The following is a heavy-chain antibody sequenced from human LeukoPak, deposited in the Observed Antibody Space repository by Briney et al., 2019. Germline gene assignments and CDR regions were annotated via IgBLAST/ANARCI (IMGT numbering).Heavy chain of an antibody. V-gene: IGHV3-23*01. Sequence: GGSLRLSCAASGFTFSSYAMSWVRQAPGKGLEWVSAISGSGGSTYYADSVKGRFTISRDNSKNTLYLQMNSLRAEDTAVCYCAKVRSAVTTPLYFDYWGQGTLVTVSS. D-gene: IGHD4-11*01. CDR3: AKVRSAVTTPLYFDY. J-gene: IGHJ4*02. CDR2: ISGSGGST. CDR1: GFTFSSYA.